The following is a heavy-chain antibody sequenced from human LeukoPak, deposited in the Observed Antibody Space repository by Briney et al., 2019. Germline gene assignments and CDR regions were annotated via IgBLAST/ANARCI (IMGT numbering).Heavy chain of an antibody. CDR1: GFTFSSYS. CDR3: AGRCSSTSCYDIEFGY. CDR2: ISSSSSYI. V-gene: IGHV3-21*01. J-gene: IGHJ4*02. Sequence: PGGSLRLSCAASGFTFSSYSMNWVRQAPGKGLEWVSSISSSSSYIYYADSVKGRFTISRDNAKNSLYLQMNSLRAEDTAVYYCAGRCSSTSCYDIEFGYWGQGTLVTVSS. D-gene: IGHD2-2*01.